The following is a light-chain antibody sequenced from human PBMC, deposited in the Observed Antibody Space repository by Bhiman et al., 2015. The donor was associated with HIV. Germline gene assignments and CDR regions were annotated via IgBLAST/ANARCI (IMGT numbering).Light chain of an antibody. CDR1: SGSIASNY. Sequence: NFMLTQPHSVSESPGKTVTISCTRSSGSIASNYVQWYQQRPGSSPTTVIYEDYQRPSGVPDRFSGSIDSSSNSASLTISGLKSEDEADYYCQSSDDITWVFGGGTKLTVL. CDR2: EDY. J-gene: IGLJ3*02. V-gene: IGLV6-57*01. CDR3: QSSDDITWV.